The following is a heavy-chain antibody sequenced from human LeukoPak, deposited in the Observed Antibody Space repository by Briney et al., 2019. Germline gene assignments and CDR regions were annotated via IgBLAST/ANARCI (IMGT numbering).Heavy chain of an antibody. V-gene: IGHV1-69*13. J-gene: IGHJ6*02. Sequence: SVKVSCKASGGTFSSYAISWVRQPPGQGLEWMGGIIPIFGTANYAQKFQGRVTITADESTSAAYMELSSLRSEDTAVYYCARVKDIVVVPAASYYYYYGMDVWGQGTTVTVSS. CDR2: IIPIFGTA. CDR1: GGTFSSYA. CDR3: ARVKDIVVVPAASYYYYYGMDV. D-gene: IGHD2-2*01.